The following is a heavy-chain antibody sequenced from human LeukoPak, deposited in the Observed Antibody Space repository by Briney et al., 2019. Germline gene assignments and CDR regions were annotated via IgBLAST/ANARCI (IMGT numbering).Heavy chain of an antibody. D-gene: IGHD3-10*01. CDR2: TSSDLNVK. CDR3: AKEVYYGGGGPPTLYFHY. CDR1: GFTFRNYV. J-gene: IGHJ4*02. Sequence: GGSLGLSCAASGFTFRNYVIHWVRQAPGKGLEWVAVTSSDLNVKLYADSVKGRFTISRDNSRSTLYLQMNSLRPEDTAIYYWAKEVYYGGGGPPTLYFHYWGRETLVTVSS. V-gene: IGHV3-30*18.